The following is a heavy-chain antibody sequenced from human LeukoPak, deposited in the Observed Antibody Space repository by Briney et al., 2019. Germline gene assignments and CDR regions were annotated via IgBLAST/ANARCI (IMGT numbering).Heavy chain of an antibody. J-gene: IGHJ4*02. Sequence: GASVKVSCKASGYTFTGYYVHWARQAPGQGLEWMGWINPNSGGTNYAQKFQGRVTMTRDTSISTAYMELSRLRSDDTAVYYCARAPSGSYYKTHFDYWGQGTLVTVSS. D-gene: IGHD3-10*01. CDR3: ARAPSGSYYKTHFDY. CDR1: GYTFTGYY. V-gene: IGHV1-2*02. CDR2: INPNSGGT.